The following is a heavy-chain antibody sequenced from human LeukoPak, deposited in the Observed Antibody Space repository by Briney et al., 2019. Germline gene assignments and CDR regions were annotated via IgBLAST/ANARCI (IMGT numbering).Heavy chain of an antibody. CDR2: ISSSSSYI. V-gene: IGHV3-21*01. D-gene: IGHD1-26*01. J-gene: IGHJ5*02. CDR1: GFTFSSYS. Sequence: PGGSLRLSCAASGFTFSSYSMNWVRQAPGKGLEWVSSISSSSSYIYYADPVKGRLTMSRDNSKNTLYLQMDSLRPEDTSVYYCARGQVGIQSSKWFDPWGQGTLVTVSS. CDR3: ARGQVGIQSSKWFDP.